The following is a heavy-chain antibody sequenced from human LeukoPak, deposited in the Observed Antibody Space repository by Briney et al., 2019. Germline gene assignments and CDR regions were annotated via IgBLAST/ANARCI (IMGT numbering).Heavy chain of an antibody. CDR3: ARDREMGTIRNGFDV. CDR2: ISTSSSYI. D-gene: IGHD5-24*01. J-gene: IGHJ3*01. V-gene: IGHV3-21*01. CDR1: GFTFSAYS. Sequence: GGSLRLSCAASGFTFSAYSMNWVRQAPGKGLEWVSSISTSSSYIYYADSVKGRFTVSRDNAKNSLFLQMNSLRAEDTALYYCARDREMGTIRNGFDVWGHGTIVSVSS.